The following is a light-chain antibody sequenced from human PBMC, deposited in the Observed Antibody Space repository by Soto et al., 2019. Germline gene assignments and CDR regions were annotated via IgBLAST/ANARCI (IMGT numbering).Light chain of an antibody. V-gene: IGKV1-12*01. CDR2: AAS. Sequence: DIQMTQSPSSVSASVGVRVTITCRASQDISSWLAWYQQRPGKAPNLLIYAASSLQSGVPSRFSGSGSGTDFTLTISSLQPEDFATYYCQQTNSFPRTFGQGTKVEIK. CDR1: QDISSW. J-gene: IGKJ1*01. CDR3: QQTNSFPRT.